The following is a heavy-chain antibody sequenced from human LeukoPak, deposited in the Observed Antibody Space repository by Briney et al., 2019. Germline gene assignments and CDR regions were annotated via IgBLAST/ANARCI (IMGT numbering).Heavy chain of an antibody. V-gene: IGHV3-48*03. CDR2: ISSSGSTI. J-gene: IGHJ6*03. Sequence: QPGGSLRLSCAASGFTFSSYEMNWVRQAPGKGLEWVSYISSSGSTIYYADSVKGRFTISRDNAKNSLYLQMNSLRAEDTAVYYCARSSHKMFHYYMDVWGKGTTVTVSS. CDR1: GFTFSSYE. CDR3: ARSSHKMFHYYMDV. D-gene: IGHD3-10*02.